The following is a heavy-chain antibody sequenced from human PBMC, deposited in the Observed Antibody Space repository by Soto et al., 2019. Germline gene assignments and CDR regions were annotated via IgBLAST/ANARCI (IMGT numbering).Heavy chain of an antibody. J-gene: IGHJ5*02. CDR2: IIPISGTT. CDR3: GGGGGLFCRGSVCFKNPFTP. Sequence: QVQLVQSGAEVKRPESSMKVSCKPSGGTFNNYAINWVRQAPGQGLEWMGAIIPISGTTKYAQKFKGRVTIPAEKSTYKFYMGWGSLSLGDTAFYYCGGGGGLFCRGSVCFKNPFTPWAQGTL. D-gene: IGHD3-3*01. CDR1: GGTFNNYA. V-gene: IGHV1-69*06.